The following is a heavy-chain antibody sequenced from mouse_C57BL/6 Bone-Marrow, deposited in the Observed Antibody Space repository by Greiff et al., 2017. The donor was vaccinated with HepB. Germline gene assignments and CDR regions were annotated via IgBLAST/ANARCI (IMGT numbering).Heavy chain of an antibody. V-gene: IGHV1-5*01. J-gene: IGHJ2*01. CDR3: TRIIGAVEDY. D-gene: IGHD1-1*01. CDR2: IYPGNSDT. CDR1: GYTFTSYW. Sequence: EVKLMESGTVLARPGASVKMSCKTSGYTFTSYWMHWVKQRPGQGLEWKGAIYPGNSDTSYNQKFKGKAKLTAVTSASTAYMELSSLTNEDSAVYYCTRIIGAVEDYWGQGTTLTVSS.